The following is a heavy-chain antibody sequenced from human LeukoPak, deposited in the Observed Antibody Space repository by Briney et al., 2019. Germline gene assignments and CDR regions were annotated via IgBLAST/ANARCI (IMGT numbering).Heavy chain of an antibody. D-gene: IGHD1-26*01. CDR2: IYYSGST. CDR1: GGSISSYY. J-gene: IGHJ6*02. CDR3: ARERAATWGPYYYYGMDV. Sequence: PSETLSLTCTVSGGSISSYYWSWIRQPPGKGLDGIGYIYYSGSTNYNPSLKGRVTISVDTSKNQFSLKLSSVTAADTAVHYCARERAATWGPYYYYGMDVWGQGTTVTVSS. V-gene: IGHV4-59*01.